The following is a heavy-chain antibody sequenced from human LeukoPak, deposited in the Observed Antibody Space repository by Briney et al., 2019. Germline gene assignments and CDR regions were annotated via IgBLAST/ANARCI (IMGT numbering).Heavy chain of an antibody. CDR2: ISGSGGST. Sequence: GGSLRLSCAASGFTFSSYAMSWVRQAPGKGLEWVSAISGSGGSTYYADSVKGRFTISRDNPKNTLYLQMNSLRAEDTAVYYCAKDNFLAAANLKDYWGQGTLVTVSS. V-gene: IGHV3-23*01. D-gene: IGHD6-13*01. CDR3: AKDNFLAAANLKDY. CDR1: GFTFSSYA. J-gene: IGHJ4*02.